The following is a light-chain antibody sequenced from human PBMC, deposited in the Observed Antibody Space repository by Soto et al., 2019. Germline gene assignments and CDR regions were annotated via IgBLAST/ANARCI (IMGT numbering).Light chain of an antibody. CDR1: SNDVGSYNL. CDR2: EGS. J-gene: IGLJ2*01. V-gene: IGLV2-23*01. CDR3: FSYAGSSTYVV. Sequence: QSALTQPASVSGSPGQSITISCTGTSNDVGSYNLVSWYQQHPGKAPKLMIYEGSKRPSGVSNRFSGSKSGNTASLTISGLQAEDEADYYCFSYAGSSTYVVFGGGTKVTVL.